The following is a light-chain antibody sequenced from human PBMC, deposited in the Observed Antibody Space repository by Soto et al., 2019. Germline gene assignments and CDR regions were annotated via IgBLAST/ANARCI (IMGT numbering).Light chain of an antibody. Sequence: QSVLTQPPSASGTPGQRVTISCSGSSSNIGSNTVNWYQQLPGTAPKRLIYSNNQRPSGVPDRFSGSKFGTSASLAISGLLSEDEDDYYCAAWDDSLNAGVFGGGTKLTVL. CDR2: SNN. J-gene: IGLJ3*02. CDR1: SSNIGSNT. V-gene: IGLV1-44*01. CDR3: AAWDDSLNAGV.